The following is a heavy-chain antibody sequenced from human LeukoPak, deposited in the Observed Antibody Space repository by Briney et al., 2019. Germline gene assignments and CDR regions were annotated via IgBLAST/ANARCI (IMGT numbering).Heavy chain of an antibody. Sequence: ASVKVSCKASGYTFTGYYMHWVRQAPGQGLEGMGWINPNSGGTNYAQKFQGRVTMTRDTSISTAYMELSRLRSDDTAVYYCARDMGTGELRSFDWSHDYFAYWGQGTLVTVSS. D-gene: IGHD3-9*01. CDR1: GYTFTGYY. CDR2: INPNSGGT. CDR3: ARDMGTGELRSFDWSHDYFAY. V-gene: IGHV1-2*02. J-gene: IGHJ4*02.